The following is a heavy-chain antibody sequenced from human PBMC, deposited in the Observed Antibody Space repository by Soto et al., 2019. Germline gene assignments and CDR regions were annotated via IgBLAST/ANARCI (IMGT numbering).Heavy chain of an antibody. CDR1: GGTFSTYA. J-gene: IGHJ4*02. CDR3: ARAVHDYDILTDLGY. CDR2: IIPIFNTA. Sequence: QVQLVQSGAEVKKPGSSVKVSCKASGGTFSTYAISWVRQAPGQGLEWMGGIIPIFNTANYPQRFQGRVTITADEPTSTAYMDLSSLRSEDTAVDYCARAVHDYDILTDLGYWGQGTLVTVSS. V-gene: IGHV1-69*01. D-gene: IGHD3-9*01.